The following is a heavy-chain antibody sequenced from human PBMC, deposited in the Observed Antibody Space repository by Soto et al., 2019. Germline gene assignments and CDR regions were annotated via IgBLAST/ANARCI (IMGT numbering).Heavy chain of an antibody. Sequence: QVHLVESGGGVVQPGRSLGLSCTASGFSFNVYPMHWVRQPPGKGLEWVAAISFDGGAQFYADSVKGRFTISRDNSKNIRYLQMNSLRGEDTALYYCAKEGDSSGFAGNFDSWGQGPLVTVSA. CDR3: AKEGDSSGFAGNFDS. V-gene: IGHV3-30-3*01. J-gene: IGHJ4*02. D-gene: IGHD6-19*01. CDR2: ISFDGGAQ. CDR1: GFSFNVYP.